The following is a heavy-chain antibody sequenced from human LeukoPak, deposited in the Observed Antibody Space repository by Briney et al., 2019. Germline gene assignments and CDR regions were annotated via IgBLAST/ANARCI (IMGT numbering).Heavy chain of an antibody. CDR1: GFTFSSYS. J-gene: IGHJ4*02. D-gene: IGHD3-9*01. Sequence: GGSLRLSCAASGFTFSSYSMNWVRQAPGKGLEWVSYISSSGSTIYYADSVKGRFTISRDNAKNSLYLQMNSLRAEDTAVYYCARVPSYYDILTGYQYYFDYWGQGTLVTVSS. V-gene: IGHV3-48*04. CDR3: ARVPSYYDILTGYQYYFDY. CDR2: ISSSGSTI.